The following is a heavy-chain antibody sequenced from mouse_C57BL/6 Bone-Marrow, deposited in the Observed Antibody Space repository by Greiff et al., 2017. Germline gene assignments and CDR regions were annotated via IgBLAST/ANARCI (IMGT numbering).Heavy chain of an antibody. CDR2: IWTGGST. D-gene: IGHD3-3*01. J-gene: IGHJ2*01. V-gene: IGHV2-9-1*01. Sequence: VQLKESGPGLVAPSQSLSITCTVSGFSLTSYAISWVRQPPGKGLEWLGVIWTGGSTNYNSAVKSRLSISKDNSKSQVFLKMNSLKSDDTAMYYCARKGRYSYIDYWGQGTTLTVSS. CDR1: GFSLTSYA. CDR3: ARKGRYSYIDY.